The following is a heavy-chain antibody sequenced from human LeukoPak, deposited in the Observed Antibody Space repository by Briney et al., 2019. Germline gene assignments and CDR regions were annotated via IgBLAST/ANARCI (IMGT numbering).Heavy chain of an antibody. CDR2: VSSSGSTL. V-gene: IGHV3-11*01. CDR1: RFIFSDYY. J-gene: IGHJ4*02. Sequence: GGSLRLSCAASRFIFSDYYMSWIRQAPGGGVEWISYVSSSGSTLYYADSVKGRFTISRDNAKNSLYLQMNSLRAEDTAVYYCARVAEARDSFDYWGQGTLVTVSS. D-gene: IGHD6-6*01. CDR3: ARVAEARDSFDY.